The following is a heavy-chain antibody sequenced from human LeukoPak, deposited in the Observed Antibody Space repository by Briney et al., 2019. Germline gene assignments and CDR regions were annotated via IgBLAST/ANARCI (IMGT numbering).Heavy chain of an antibody. D-gene: IGHD4-17*01. V-gene: IGHV3-66*01. J-gene: IGHJ6*02. Sequence: PGGSLRLSCAASGFTVSSNYMSWVCQAPGKGLEWVSVIYSGGSTYYADSVKGRFTISRDNSKNTLYLQMNSLRAEDTAVYYCARVGDSDDYYYGMDVWGQGTTVTVPS. CDR2: IYSGGST. CDR3: ARVGDSDDYYYGMDV. CDR1: GFTVSSNY.